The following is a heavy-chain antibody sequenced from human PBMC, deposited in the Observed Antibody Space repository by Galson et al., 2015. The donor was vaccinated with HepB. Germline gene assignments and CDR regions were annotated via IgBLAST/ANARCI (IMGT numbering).Heavy chain of an antibody. CDR2: IVPFLDVA. CDR1: GGAFSYYA. J-gene: IGHJ4*02. D-gene: IGHD1-14*01. V-gene: IGHV1-69*04. Sequence: SVKVSCKASGGAFSYYAISWVRQAPGQGLEWMGRIVPFLDVATYAQTFQGRVTITVDKSTNTTHMELSSLTSEDTAVYYCATEVPERPFDYWGQGTLVTVSS. CDR3: ATEVPERPFDY.